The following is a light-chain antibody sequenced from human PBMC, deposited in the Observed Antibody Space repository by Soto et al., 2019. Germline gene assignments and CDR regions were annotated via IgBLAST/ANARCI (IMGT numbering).Light chain of an antibody. V-gene: IGLV2-14*01. CDR2: DVS. J-gene: IGLJ1*01. CDR3: RSYTRSSTFYV. CDR1: SSDVGGYNY. Sequence: QSVLTQPASVSGSPGQSITISCTGTSSDVGGYNYVSWYQQHPGKAPKLMIYDVSNRPSGVSNRFSGSKSGNTASLTISGLQAEDEADYYCRSYTRSSTFYVFGTGTKVTVL.